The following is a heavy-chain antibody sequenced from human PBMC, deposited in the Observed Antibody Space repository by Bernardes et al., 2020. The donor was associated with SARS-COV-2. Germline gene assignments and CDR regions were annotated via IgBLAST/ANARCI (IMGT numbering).Heavy chain of an antibody. V-gene: IGHV4-59*01. D-gene: IGHD3-16*01. CDR3: ARHGAGEDLSYFDY. Sequence: SETLSLTCTVSGGSIISYYWSWIRQPPGKGLEWIGYLYYSGSTNYNPSLKSRFTISVDTSKNQFSLKLSSVTAADTAMYYCARHGAGEDLSYFDYWGRGTLVTVSS. CDR1: GGSIISYY. CDR2: LYYSGST. J-gene: IGHJ4*02.